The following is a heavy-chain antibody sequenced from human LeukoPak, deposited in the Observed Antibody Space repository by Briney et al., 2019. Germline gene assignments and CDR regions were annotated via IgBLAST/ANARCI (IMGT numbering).Heavy chain of an antibody. Sequence: PGGSLRLSCAASGFTFSSYAMHWVRQAPGKGLEYVSAISSNGGSTYYANSVKGRFTISRDNSKNTLYLQMGSLRAEDMAVYYCARARKQWLFSSGAFDIWGQGTMVTVSS. CDR3: ARARKQWLFSSGAFDI. CDR2: ISSNGGST. J-gene: IGHJ3*02. V-gene: IGHV3-64*01. CDR1: GFTFSSYA. D-gene: IGHD6-19*01.